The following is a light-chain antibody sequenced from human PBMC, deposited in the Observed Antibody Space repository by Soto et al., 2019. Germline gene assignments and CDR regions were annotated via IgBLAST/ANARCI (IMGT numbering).Light chain of an antibody. V-gene: IGKV3-15*01. CDR2: GAS. J-gene: IGKJ2*01. CDR1: QRISSN. Sequence: EIVMTQSPANLSVSPGERATLSCRASQRISSNVAWYQQKPGQGPRLLIYGASTRATGIPARFSGSGSGTEFNLNISSLQSEDFAVYYCQQYNKWPPYTFGQGTKLEIK. CDR3: QQYNKWPPYT.